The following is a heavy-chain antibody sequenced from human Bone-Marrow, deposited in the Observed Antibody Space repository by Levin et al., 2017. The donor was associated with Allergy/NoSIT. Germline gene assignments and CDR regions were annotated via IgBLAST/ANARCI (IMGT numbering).Heavy chain of an antibody. D-gene: IGHD2-15*01. CDR2: INHSGST. Sequence: SETLSLTCAVYGGSFSGYYWSWIRQPPGKGLEWIGEINHSGSTNYNPSLKSRVTISVDTSKNQFSLKLSSVTAADTAVYYCAGDLRNCSGGSCYYWGQGTLVTVSS. J-gene: IGHJ4*02. CDR1: GGSFSGYY. CDR3: AGDLRNCSGGSCYY. V-gene: IGHV4-34*01.